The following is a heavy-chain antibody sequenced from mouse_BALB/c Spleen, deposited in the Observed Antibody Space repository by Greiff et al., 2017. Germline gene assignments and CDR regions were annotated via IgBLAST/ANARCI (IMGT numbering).Heavy chain of an antibody. J-gene: IGHJ4*01. CDR3: ARFLSLLRLDYYAMDY. D-gene: IGHD1-2*01. Sequence: EVHLVESGGGLVKPGGSLKLSCAASGFTFSSYTMSWVRQTPEQRLEWVATISSGGGNTYYPDSVKGRFTISRDNAKNNQYLQMSSLRSEDTALYYCARFLSLLRLDYYAMDYWGQGTSVTVSS. CDR1: GFTFSSYT. CDR2: ISSGGGNT. V-gene: IGHV5-9*03.